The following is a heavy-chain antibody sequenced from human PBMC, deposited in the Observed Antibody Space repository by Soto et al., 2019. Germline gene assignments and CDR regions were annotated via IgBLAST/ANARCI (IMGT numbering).Heavy chain of an antibody. CDR1: GLPFNRNG. V-gene: IGHV3-33*01. J-gene: IGHJ6*02. CDR3: ARDRSAGNYFYYGMDV. CDR2: IWYDGSKE. D-gene: IGHD1-1*01. Sequence: LRLSCAASGLPFNRNGMHWVRQAPGKGLEWVAVIWYDGSKEYYSDSVRGRFTISRDNSKNMLYLQMNSVRVEDTAVYFCARDRSAGNYFYYGMDVWGQGTTVTVSS.